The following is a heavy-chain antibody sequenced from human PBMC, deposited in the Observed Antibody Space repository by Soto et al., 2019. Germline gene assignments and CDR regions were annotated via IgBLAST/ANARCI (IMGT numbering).Heavy chain of an antibody. D-gene: IGHD3-3*01. CDR3: ARQASTIFGVVKDYYYYYGMDV. CDR2: IYPGDSDT. J-gene: IGHJ6*02. V-gene: IGHV5-51*01. Sequence: ASQTISGEGPGYNFTRYWIGRVRQMPGKGLEWMGIIYPGDSDTRYSPSFQGQVTISADKSISTAYLQWSSLKASDTAMYYCARQASTIFGVVKDYYYYYGMDVWGQGTTVTGSS. CDR1: GYNFTRYW.